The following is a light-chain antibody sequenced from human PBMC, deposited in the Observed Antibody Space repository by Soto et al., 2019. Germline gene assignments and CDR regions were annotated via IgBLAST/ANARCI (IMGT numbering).Light chain of an antibody. Sequence: DIQLTQSPSILSASVGDRVTITCRASQSINIWLAWYQQKPGTAPKLLISDASSLESGVPSRFSGSGSETEFTLTINSLQPDDFATYYCQQYNSYSLWTFGQGTKVDIK. CDR3: QQYNSYSLWT. CDR2: DAS. CDR1: QSINIW. J-gene: IGKJ1*01. V-gene: IGKV1-5*01.